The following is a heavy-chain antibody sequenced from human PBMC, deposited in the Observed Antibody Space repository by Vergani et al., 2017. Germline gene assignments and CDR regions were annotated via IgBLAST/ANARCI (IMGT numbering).Heavy chain of an antibody. V-gene: IGHV2-26*01. J-gene: IGHJ6*02. Sequence: QVTLKESGPVLVKPTETLTLTCTVSGFSLSNARMGVRWIRQPPGKALEWLAHIFSNDEKSYSTSLRSRLTISKDTSKSQVVLTMTNMDTVDTANYYWARIRRQQLSPRYYYCMDVWGQGTTVTVSS. CDR2: IFSNDEK. CDR1: GFSLSNARMG. D-gene: IGHD6-13*01. CDR3: ARIRRQQLSPRYYYCMDV.